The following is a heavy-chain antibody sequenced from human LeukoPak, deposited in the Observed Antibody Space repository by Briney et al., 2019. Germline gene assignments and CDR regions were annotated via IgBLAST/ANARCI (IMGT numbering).Heavy chain of an antibody. CDR3: ARINTAIFSSSDY. CDR2: IREDGGEK. J-gene: IGHJ4*02. CDR1: GXTFSNSW. D-gene: IGHD2-21*02. V-gene: IGHV3-7*05. Sequence: GGSLRLSCAASGXTFSNSWMTWVRQAPGKGLEWVANIREDGGEKYYVDSVKGRFTISRDNAKNSLYLQMNSLRAEDTAVYYCARINTAIFSSSDYWGQGTLVTVSS.